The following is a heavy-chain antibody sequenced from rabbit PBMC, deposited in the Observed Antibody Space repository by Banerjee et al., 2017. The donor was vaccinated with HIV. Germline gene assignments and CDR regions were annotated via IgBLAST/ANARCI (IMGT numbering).Heavy chain of an antibody. J-gene: IGHJ4*01. CDR1: GFTISSSYY. CDR3: ARDLAGVISWHFNL. CDR2: IYASSGST. Sequence: QSLEESGGGLVQPEGSLALTCKASGFTISSSYYMCWVRQAPGKGLEWIGCIYASSGSTWYANWVNDRFSISKPSRAVDLQMSSLTAADTATYFCARDLAGVISWHFNLLGPGTLVTVS. V-gene: IGHV1S40*01. D-gene: IGHD1-1*01.